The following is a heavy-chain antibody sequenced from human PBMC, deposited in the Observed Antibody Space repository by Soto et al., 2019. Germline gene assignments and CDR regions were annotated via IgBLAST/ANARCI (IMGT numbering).Heavy chain of an antibody. CDR1: GFTVSSNY. J-gene: IGHJ4*02. V-gene: IGHV3-66*01. CDR3: AGYCISTSGYDFVY. CDR2: IYSGGST. Sequence: GGSLRLSCAASGFTVSSNYMSWVRQAPGKGLEWVSVIYSGGSTYYADSVKGRFTISRDNSKNTLYLQMNSLRAEDTAVYYCAGYCISTSGYDFVYWDEGTLVTVSS. D-gene: IGHD2-2*01.